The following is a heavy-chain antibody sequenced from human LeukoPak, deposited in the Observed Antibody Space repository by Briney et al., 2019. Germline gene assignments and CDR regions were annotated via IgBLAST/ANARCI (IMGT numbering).Heavy chain of an antibody. Sequence: QSGPTLVNPTQTLTLTCSFSGFSLSTSGVGAGWIRQPPGKALEWLALIYWNDDKRYSPSLANRLTITKDTSKNQVVLTMTNMDLVDTATYYCARGCVYQWLPNNWFDPWGQGTLVTVSS. D-gene: IGHD6-19*01. CDR2: IYWNDDK. CDR1: GFSLSTSGVG. V-gene: IGHV2-5*01. J-gene: IGHJ5*02. CDR3: ARGCVYQWLPNNWFDP.